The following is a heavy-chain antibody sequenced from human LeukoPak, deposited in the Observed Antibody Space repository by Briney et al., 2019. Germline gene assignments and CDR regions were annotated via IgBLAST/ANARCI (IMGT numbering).Heavy chain of an antibody. V-gene: IGHV1-18*01. CDR3: ARGFYDYVRGSYHPIDY. Sequence: GASVKVSCKASGYTFTSYGISWVRQAPGQGLEWMGWISAYNGNTNYAQKLQGRVTMTTDTSTSTAYMELRSLRSDDTAVYYCARGFYDYVRGSYHPIDYWGQGTLVTVSS. D-gene: IGHD3-16*02. CDR1: GYTFTSYG. CDR2: ISAYNGNT. J-gene: IGHJ4*02.